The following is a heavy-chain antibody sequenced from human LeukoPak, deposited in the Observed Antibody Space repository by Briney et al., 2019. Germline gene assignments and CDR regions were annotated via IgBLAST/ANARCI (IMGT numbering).Heavy chain of an antibody. Sequence: PGGSLRLACAATGFTFSSHAMSWVRQAPGKGLEWVSVTSGSGRSTYYADSVKGRFTISRDNSKDTLYLQMNSLRAEDTALYYCAQDYSGYDLSAGYWGQGTLVTVSS. J-gene: IGHJ4*02. CDR3: AQDYSGYDLSAGY. CDR1: GFTFSSHA. CDR2: TSGSGRST. V-gene: IGHV3-23*01. D-gene: IGHD5-12*01.